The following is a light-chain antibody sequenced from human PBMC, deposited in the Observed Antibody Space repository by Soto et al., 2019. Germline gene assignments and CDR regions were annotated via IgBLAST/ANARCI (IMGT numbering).Light chain of an antibody. V-gene: IGKV1-39*01. CDR1: QSISIY. CDR3: QQSYNSPRAT. CDR2: AAS. Sequence: DIQMTQSPSSLSASVGDRVTITCRASQSISIYLNWYQQKPGKAPKVLIYAASSLQSGVPPRFSGSGSGTDFTLTISSLQPEDFATYFCQQSYNSPRATVGQGTKVEIK. J-gene: IGKJ1*01.